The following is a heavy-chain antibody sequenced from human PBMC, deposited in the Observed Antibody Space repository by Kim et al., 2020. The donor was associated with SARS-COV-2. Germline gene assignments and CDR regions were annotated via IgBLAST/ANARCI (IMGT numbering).Heavy chain of an antibody. CDR2: IYTSGDT. V-gene: IGHV4-4*07. J-gene: IGHJ5*02. CDR1: GGSISSGY. CDR3: ARDLVGGTSSGGWFDP. Sequence: SETLSLTCSVAGGSISSGYWSWIRQPAGKPLEWIGRIYTSGDTHYNPSLKSRVTVSVDKSKNQCSLDLTSVTAADTAVYNCARDLVGGTSSGGWFDPCG. D-gene: IGHD6-6*01.